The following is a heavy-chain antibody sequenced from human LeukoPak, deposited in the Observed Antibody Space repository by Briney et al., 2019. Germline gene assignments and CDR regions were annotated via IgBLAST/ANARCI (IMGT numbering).Heavy chain of an antibody. CDR3: ARGGEGATPGGFDY. Sequence: GGSLRLSCAASGFTFDDYGMSWVRQAPGKGLEWVSGINWNGGSTGYADSVKGRFTISRDNAKNSLYLQMNSLRAEDTALYYCARGGEGATPGGFDYWGQGTLVTVSS. J-gene: IGHJ4*02. CDR2: INWNGGST. D-gene: IGHD1-26*01. V-gene: IGHV3-20*04. CDR1: GFTFDDYG.